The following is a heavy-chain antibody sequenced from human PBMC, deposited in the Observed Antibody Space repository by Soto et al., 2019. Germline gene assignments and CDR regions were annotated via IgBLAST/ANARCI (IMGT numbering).Heavy chain of an antibody. CDR1: GGSITGGFSY. Sequence: QLQLRESGPGLVQPAQTLSLTCTVAGGSITGGFSYWTWVRQHPGKGLEWVGHIYYSGTAYYNPSLKSRVVISVYPSQNRFSLKLSSVTAADTAMYFCARSLPGGTIFYMAIWGEGTTVTVSS. D-gene: IGHD1-26*01. V-gene: IGHV4-31*03. J-gene: IGHJ6*03. CDR2: IYYSGTA. CDR3: ARSLPGGTIFYMAI.